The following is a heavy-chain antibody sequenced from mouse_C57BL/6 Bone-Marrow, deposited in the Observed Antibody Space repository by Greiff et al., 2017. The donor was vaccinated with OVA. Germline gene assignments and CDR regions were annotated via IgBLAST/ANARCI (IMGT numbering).Heavy chain of an antibody. Sequence: QVQLQQPEAELVKPGASVKLSCKPSGYTFTSYWMHWLKQRPGQGLEWIGMILPTSGSPNYNEKFKSKATLTVDKSSSTAYMQLSSRTSEDSAVYYCARARGYDCCDWGQGTTLTVS. D-gene: IGHD2-14*01. V-gene: IGHV1-64*01. CDR2: ILPTSGSP. CDR1: GYTFTSYW. J-gene: IGHJ2*01. CDR3: ARARGYDCCD.